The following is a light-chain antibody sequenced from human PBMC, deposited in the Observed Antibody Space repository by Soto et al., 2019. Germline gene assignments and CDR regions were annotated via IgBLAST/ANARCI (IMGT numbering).Light chain of an antibody. V-gene: IGLV2-8*01. J-gene: IGLJ1*01. CDR2: EVS. CDR1: SSDIGVYNY. CDR3: SSYIGATTYV. Sequence: QSVLTQPPSASGSPGQSVTISCTGTSSDIGVYNYVSWYQQHPGKAPKLMIYEVSKRPSGVPDRFSGSKSGNTASLTVSGLQAEDEADYYCSSYIGATTYVFGTGTKVTVL.